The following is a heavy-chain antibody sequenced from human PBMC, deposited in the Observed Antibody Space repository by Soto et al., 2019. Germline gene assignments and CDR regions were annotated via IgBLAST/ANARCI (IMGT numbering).Heavy chain of an antibody. CDR2: IYHSGST. Sequence: PSETLSLTCAVSGYSISSGYYWGWIRQPPGKGLEWIGSIYHSGSTYYNPSLKSRVPISVDTSKNQFSLKLSSVTAADTAVYYCARFTDTAFDPWGQGTLVTVSS. CDR3: ARFTDTAFDP. V-gene: IGHV4-38-2*01. D-gene: IGHD5-18*01. J-gene: IGHJ5*02. CDR1: GYSISSGYY.